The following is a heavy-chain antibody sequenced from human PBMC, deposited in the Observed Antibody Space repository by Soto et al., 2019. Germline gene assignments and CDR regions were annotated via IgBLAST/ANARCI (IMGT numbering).Heavy chain of an antibody. Sequence: SGPTLVNPPENLTLTCTVSGLSLSTGKLGVSWHRQPPGKALEWLAHIFSNDDKSYSTSLRSRVTISKDTSRSQVVLTMTNMDPLDSATYYCALIKDCSRTDCYLASFDPWGQGNLVTVSS. CDR1: GLSLSTGKLG. V-gene: IGHV2-26*01. D-gene: IGHD2-2*01. J-gene: IGHJ5*02. CDR3: ALIKDCSRTDCYLASFDP. CDR2: IFSNDDK.